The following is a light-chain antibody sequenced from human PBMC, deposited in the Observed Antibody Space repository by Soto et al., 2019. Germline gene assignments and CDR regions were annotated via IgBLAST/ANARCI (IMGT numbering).Light chain of an antibody. CDR1: QSVSSSY. Sequence: EIVLTQSPGTLSLSPGERATLSCRASQSVSSSYLAWYQQKPGQAPKVLIYRASSRATGIPDRFSGSGSGTGFTLTISSLEPEDFAVYYCQQRCNWPPVTFGGGTKVDIK. CDR3: QQRCNWPPVT. J-gene: IGKJ4*01. V-gene: IGKV3D-20*02. CDR2: RAS.